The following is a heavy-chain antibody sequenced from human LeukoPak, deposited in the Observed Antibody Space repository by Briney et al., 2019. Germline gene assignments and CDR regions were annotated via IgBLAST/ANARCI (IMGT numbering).Heavy chain of an antibody. CDR2: ISSSGST. V-gene: IGHV4-4*07. D-gene: IGHD6-13*01. CDR3: ARGVIAAGGYDFDY. Sequence: GSLRLSCAASGFTFSSYAMSWIRQAAGKGLEWIGRISSSGSTDYNASLKSRVTMSVDTSKNQLSLKVISVSAADTAVYYCARGVIAAGGYDFDYWGQGTLVTVSS. CDR1: GFTFSSYA. J-gene: IGHJ4*02.